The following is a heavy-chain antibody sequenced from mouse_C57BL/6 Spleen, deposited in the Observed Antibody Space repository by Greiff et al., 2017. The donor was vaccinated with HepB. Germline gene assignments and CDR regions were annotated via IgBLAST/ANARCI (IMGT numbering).Heavy chain of an antibody. V-gene: IGHV2-9-1*01. Sequence: VHLVESGPGLVAPSQSLSITCTVSGFSLTSYAISWVRQPPGKGLEWLGVIWTGGGTNYNSALKSRLSISKDNSKSQVFLKMNSLQTDDTARYYCARSFTTVVARGYYWYFDVWGTGTTVTVSS. CDR2: IWTGGGT. CDR1: GFSLTSYA. D-gene: IGHD1-1*01. J-gene: IGHJ1*03. CDR3: ARSFTTVVARGYYWYFDV.